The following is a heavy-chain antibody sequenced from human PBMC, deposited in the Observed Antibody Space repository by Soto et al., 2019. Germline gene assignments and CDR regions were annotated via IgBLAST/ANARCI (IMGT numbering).Heavy chain of an antibody. Sequence: ASVNVSCKVSGYTLNEVAMHWVRQAPGKGLEWMGGFDPNEAKAIYAQHFQGRVTMTEDKSTSTAYMELRSLRSEDTAVYYCTRDRFLDWFDPWGQGTLVTVSS. J-gene: IGHJ5*02. V-gene: IGHV1-24*01. CDR2: FDPNEAKA. CDR1: GYTLNEVA. CDR3: TRDRFLDWFDP.